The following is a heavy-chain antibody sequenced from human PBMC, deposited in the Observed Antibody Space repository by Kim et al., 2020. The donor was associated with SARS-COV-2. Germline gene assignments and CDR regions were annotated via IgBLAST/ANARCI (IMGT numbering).Heavy chain of an antibody. CDR1: GFTFSDYY. D-gene: IGHD3-9*01. CDR3: ARVRGGAYDIFTGLARYDFDD. V-gene: IGHV3-11*06. Sequence: GGSLRLSCAASGFTFSDYYMSWICQAPGKGLEWVSYICSSSSYKNYADSVKGRFTISRDNAKNSLYLQMNSLRAEDTAVYYCARVRGGAYDIFTGLARYDFDDWGQGTLVTVSS. J-gene: IGHJ4*02. CDR2: ICSSSSYK.